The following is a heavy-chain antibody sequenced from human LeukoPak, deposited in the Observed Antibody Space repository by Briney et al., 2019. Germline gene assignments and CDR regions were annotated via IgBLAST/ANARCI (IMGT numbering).Heavy chain of an antibody. CDR3: ARAMVRGVIPY. V-gene: IGHV3-30*04. CDR1: GFTFRAYA. CDR2: ISNDGTIQ. D-gene: IGHD3-10*01. J-gene: IGHJ4*02. Sequence: PGGSLRLSCEASGFTFRAYAMHWVRQAPGKGLEWLAVISNDGTIQYYADSVKGRFTISRDNSRNIMNLQTDSLRPEDTALYYCARAMVRGVIPYWGQGTLVTVSS.